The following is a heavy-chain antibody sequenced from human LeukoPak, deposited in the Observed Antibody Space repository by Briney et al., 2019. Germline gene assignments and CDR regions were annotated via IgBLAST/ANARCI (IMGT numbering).Heavy chain of an antibody. Sequence: KPSETLSLTCAVSGGSINHHYWTWVRQPPGKGLEWIGYIHYSGSTNYNPSLKSRVTMSLDTSKIQFSLKLSSVTAADTAVHYCARDTVRSGYDFWGQGTLVTVSS. CDR1: GGSINHHY. V-gene: IGHV4-59*11. CDR2: IHYSGST. CDR3: ARDTVRSGYDF. J-gene: IGHJ4*02. D-gene: IGHD3-22*01.